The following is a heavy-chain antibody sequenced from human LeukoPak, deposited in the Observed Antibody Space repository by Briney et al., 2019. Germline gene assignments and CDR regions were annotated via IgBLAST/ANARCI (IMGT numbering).Heavy chain of an antibody. CDR2: IKQDGSEK. Sequence: GGSLRLSCVASGFTFSGYWMTWVRQAPGKGLEWAANIKQDGSEKYYVESVKGRFTISRDNAKNSLYLQMNSLRAEDSAVYYCAKDPGYYGSGSYLNWGQGTLVTVSS. D-gene: IGHD3-10*01. J-gene: IGHJ4*02. CDR1: GFTFSGYW. CDR3: AKDPGYYGSGSYLN. V-gene: IGHV3-7*01.